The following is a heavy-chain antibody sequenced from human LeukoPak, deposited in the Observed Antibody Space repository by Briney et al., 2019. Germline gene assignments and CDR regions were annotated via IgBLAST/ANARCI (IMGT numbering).Heavy chain of an antibody. J-gene: IGHJ4*02. Sequence: SETLSLTCAVYGGSFSGYYWSWIRQPPGKGLEWIGEINHSGSTNYNPSLKSRVTISVDTSKNQFSLKLSSVTAADTAVYYCAGSVAGVGLDYWGQGTLVTVSS. CDR1: GGSFSGYY. CDR2: INHSGST. V-gene: IGHV4-34*01. CDR3: AGSVAGVGLDY. D-gene: IGHD6-19*01.